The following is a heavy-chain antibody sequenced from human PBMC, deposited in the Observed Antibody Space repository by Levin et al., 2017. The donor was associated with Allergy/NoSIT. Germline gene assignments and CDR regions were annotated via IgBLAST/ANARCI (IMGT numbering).Heavy chain of an antibody. V-gene: IGHV3-74*01. D-gene: IGHD3-3*01. CDR1: GFTFSSYW. Sequence: GGSLRLSCAASGFTFSSYWMHWVRQAPGKGLVWVSRINSDGSSTSYADSVKGRFTISRDNAKNTLYLQMNSLRAEDTAVYYCARETAYYDFWSGYYEQYFDYWGQGTLVTVSS. CDR2: INSDGSST. CDR3: ARETAYYDFWSGYYEQYFDY. J-gene: IGHJ4*02.